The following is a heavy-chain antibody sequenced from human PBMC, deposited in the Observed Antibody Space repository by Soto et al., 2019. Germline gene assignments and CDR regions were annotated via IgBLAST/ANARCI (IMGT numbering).Heavy chain of an antibody. J-gene: IGHJ6*02. CDR2: IWYDGSNK. CDR1: GFTFSSYG. CDR3: ARDRRAAYYYDSSDYYGMDV. Sequence: GGSLRLSCAASGFTFSSYGMHWVRQAPGKGLEWVAVIWYDGSNKYYADSVKGRFTISRDNSKNTLYLQMNSLRAEDTAVYYCARDRRAAYYYDSSDYYGMDVWGQGTTVTVSS. D-gene: IGHD3-22*01. V-gene: IGHV3-33*01.